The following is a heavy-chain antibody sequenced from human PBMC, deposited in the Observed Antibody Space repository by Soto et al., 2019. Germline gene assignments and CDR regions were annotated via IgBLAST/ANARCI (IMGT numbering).Heavy chain of an antibody. CDR3: ARHNIGSGWYGGASTGPLKVYYYGMDV. CDR1: GCSFVSYW. V-gene: IGHV5-51*01. CDR2: MHPGEDDT. D-gene: IGHD6-19*01. Sequence: GESLKISCTGFGCSFVSYWIGWVRQTPGKGLEWVAIMHPGEDDTIYSPSFQGQVTISADKSISTAYLQWSSLKASDTAMYYCARHNIGSGWYGGASTGPLKVYYYGMDVWGQGTTVTVSS. J-gene: IGHJ6*02.